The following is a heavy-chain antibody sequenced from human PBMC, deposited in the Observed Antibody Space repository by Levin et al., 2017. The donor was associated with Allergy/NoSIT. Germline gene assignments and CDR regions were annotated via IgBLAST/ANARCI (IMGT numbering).Heavy chain of an antibody. V-gene: IGHV3-33*05. Sequence: GGSLRPSCAASGFTFRNYGMQWVRQSPGQGLEWVAVIKYDGTDEYYADSVKGRFTISRDNSKNTVYLQMNSLRADDTAVYYCAREGSMVRGVTISMFDSWGQGILVTVSS. CDR2: IKYDGTDE. J-gene: IGHJ4*02. D-gene: IGHD3-10*01. CDR1: GFTFRNYG. CDR3: AREGSMVRGVTISMFDS.